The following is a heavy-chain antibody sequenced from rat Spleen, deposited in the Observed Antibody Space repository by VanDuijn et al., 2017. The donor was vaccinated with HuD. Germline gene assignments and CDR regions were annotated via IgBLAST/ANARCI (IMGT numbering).Heavy chain of an antibody. J-gene: IGHJ2*01. CDR2: MRYDGDT. CDR1: GFSLTSNS. Sequence: QVQLKESGPGLVQPSQTLSLTCTVSGFSLTSNSVSWVRQPPGKGLEWMGRMRYDGDTYYNSALKSRLSISRDTSKNQVFLKMNSLQTDDTAIYYCTREHNWGFDYWGQGVMVTVSS. D-gene: IGHD5-1*01. CDR3: TREHNWGFDY. V-gene: IGHV2-63*01.